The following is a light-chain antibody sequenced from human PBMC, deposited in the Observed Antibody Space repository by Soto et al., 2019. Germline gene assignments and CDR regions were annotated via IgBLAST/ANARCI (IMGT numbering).Light chain of an antibody. CDR1: QSVSSY. CDR3: QQYNNWPLT. J-gene: IGKJ4*01. V-gene: IGKV3-15*01. CDR2: GAS. Sequence: EIVLTQSPATLPLSPGERATLSCRASQSVSSYLAWYQQKPGQAPRLLIYGASTRATGIPARFSGSGSGTEFTLTISSLQSEDFAVYYCQQYNNWPLTFGGGTKVDIK.